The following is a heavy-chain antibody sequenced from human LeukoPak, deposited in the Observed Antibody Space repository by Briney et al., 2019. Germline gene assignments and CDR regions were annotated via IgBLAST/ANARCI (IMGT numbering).Heavy chain of an antibody. Sequence: PSETPSLTCAVYGGSFSGYYWSWIRQPPGKGLEWIGEINHSGSTNYNPSLKSRVTISVDTSKNQFSLKLSSVTAADTAVYYCARVFKGGSYNWFDPWGQGTLVTVSS. J-gene: IGHJ5*02. CDR3: ARVFKGGSYNWFDP. CDR2: INHSGST. D-gene: IGHD1-26*01. CDR1: GGSFSGYY. V-gene: IGHV4-34*01.